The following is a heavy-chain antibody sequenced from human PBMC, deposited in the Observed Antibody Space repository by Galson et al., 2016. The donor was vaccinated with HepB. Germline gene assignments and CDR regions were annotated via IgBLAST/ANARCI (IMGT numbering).Heavy chain of an antibody. D-gene: IGHD1-26*01. CDR1: GFTVSSDY. Sequence: SLRLSCATSGFTVSSDYMTWVRQAPGKGLEWVSLFYIGGNTNYGNSVQGRFTISRDNPKNQLYLQMNSLRAEDTAMYYCATVGGSTYGLRSDAFDIWGQGTMVTVSS. V-gene: IGHV3-53*01. CDR3: ATVGGSTYGLRSDAFDI. CDR2: FYIGGNT. J-gene: IGHJ3*02.